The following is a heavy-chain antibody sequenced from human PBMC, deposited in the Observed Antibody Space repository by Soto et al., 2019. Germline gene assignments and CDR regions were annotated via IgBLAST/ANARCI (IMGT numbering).Heavy chain of an antibody. CDR2: ISGTDGST. CDR1: GFSLSSYA. Sequence: EVHLLESGGGLVQPGGSLRLSCAASGFSLSSYAMTWFRQAPGKGLEWVSAISGTDGSTYYADSVKGRFTISRDTSKNTLYLKMSSLRGEDTALYYCTNGKPTILLGDPSRGAFHVWGQGTMVSVSS. CDR3: TNGKPTILLGDPSRGAFHV. V-gene: IGHV3-23*01. D-gene: IGHD3-16*01. J-gene: IGHJ3*01.